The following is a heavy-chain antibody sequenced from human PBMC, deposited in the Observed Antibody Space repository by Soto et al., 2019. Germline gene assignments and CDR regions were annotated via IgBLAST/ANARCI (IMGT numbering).Heavy chain of an antibody. V-gene: IGHV1-58*01. D-gene: IGHD6-6*01. CDR3: AADSSSSEYYYYGMDV. CDR1: GFTFTSSA. CDR2: IVVGSGNT. J-gene: IGHJ6*02. Sequence: GASGKVSGEASGFTFTSSAVQWVQQARGQRLEWIGWIVVGSGNTNYAQKFQERVTITRDMSTSTAYMELSSLRSEDTAVYYCAADSSSSEYYYYGMDVWGQGSTVTAP.